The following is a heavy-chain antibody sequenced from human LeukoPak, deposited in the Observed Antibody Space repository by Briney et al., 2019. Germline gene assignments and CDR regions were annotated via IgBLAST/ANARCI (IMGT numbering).Heavy chain of an antibody. J-gene: IGHJ3*02. CDR3: ARDPHYYDSSGSGDAFDI. CDR2: IYSGGST. Sequence: PGGSLRLSCAAFGFTVSSNYMSWARQAPGKGLEWVSVIYSGGSTYYADSVKGRFTISRDNSKNTLYLQMNSLRAEDTAVYYCARDPHYYDSSGSGDAFDIWGQGTMVTVSS. CDR1: GFTVSSNY. V-gene: IGHV3-53*01. D-gene: IGHD3-22*01.